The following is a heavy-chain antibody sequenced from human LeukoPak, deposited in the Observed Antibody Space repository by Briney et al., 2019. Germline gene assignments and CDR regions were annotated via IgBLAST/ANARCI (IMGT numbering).Heavy chain of an antibody. CDR3: ARGVANFDY. CDR1: GGSISSYY. D-gene: IGHD5-12*01. J-gene: IGHJ4*02. CDR2: IYYSGST. Sequence: SETLSLTCTVSGGSISSYYWSWIRQPPGKGLEWIGNIYYSGSTYYNPSLKSRVTISVDTSKNQFSLKLSSVTAADTAVYYCARGVANFDYWGQGTLVTVSS. V-gene: IGHV4-59*12.